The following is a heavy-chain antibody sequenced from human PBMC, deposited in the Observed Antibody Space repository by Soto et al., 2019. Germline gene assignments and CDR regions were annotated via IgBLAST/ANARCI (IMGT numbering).Heavy chain of an antibody. CDR1: GFDFRTTW. Sequence: PGGSLRLSCAASGFDFRTTWMHWVRQVPGKGLVWVPCITSDGSSITYADSVKGRFTISRDNAKNTLYLQMNSLRVEDTAVYYCARDWYYTIDYWGQGTPVTVSS. CDR2: ITSDGSSI. CDR3: ARDWYYTIDY. D-gene: IGHD3-3*01. V-gene: IGHV3-74*01. J-gene: IGHJ4*02.